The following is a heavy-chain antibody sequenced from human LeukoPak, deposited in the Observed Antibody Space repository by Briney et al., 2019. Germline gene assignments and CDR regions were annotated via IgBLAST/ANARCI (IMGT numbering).Heavy chain of an antibody. Sequence: SETLSLTCTVSGGSISSYYWSWIRQPPGKGLGWIGYIYYSGSTNYNPSLKSRVTISVDTSKNQFSLKLSSVTAADTAVYYCAREYQLLGTVYNYFDPWGQGTLVTVSS. V-gene: IGHV4-59*01. CDR3: AREYQLLGTVYNYFDP. CDR2: IYYSGST. CDR1: GGSISSYY. D-gene: IGHD2-2*01. J-gene: IGHJ5*02.